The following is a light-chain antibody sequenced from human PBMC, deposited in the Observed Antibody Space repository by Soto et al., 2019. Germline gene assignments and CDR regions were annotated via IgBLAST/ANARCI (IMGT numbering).Light chain of an antibody. V-gene: IGLV2-14*01. CDR2: EVS. CDR3: SSYTSTYSRV. CDR1: SSDVGGYNY. Sequence: QSVLTQPASVSGSPGQSITISCTGTSSDVGGYNYVSWYQQHPGKAPKLMIYEVSNRPSGVSNRFSGSKSGNTASLTISGLRAEDEADYYCSSYTSTYSRVFGGGTQLTVL. J-gene: IGLJ3*02.